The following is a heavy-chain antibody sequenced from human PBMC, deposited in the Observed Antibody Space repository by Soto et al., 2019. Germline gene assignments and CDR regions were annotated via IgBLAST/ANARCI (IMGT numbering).Heavy chain of an antibody. Sequence: PSETLSLTCTVSGGSISSGGYYWSWIRQHPGKGLEWIGYIYYSGSTYYNPSLKSRVTISVDTSKNQFSLKLSSVTAADTAVYYCARVGIVYGMDVWGQGTTVTVSS. CDR1: GGSISSGGYY. D-gene: IGHD2-15*01. J-gene: IGHJ6*02. V-gene: IGHV4-39*01. CDR2: IYYSGST. CDR3: ARVGIVYGMDV.